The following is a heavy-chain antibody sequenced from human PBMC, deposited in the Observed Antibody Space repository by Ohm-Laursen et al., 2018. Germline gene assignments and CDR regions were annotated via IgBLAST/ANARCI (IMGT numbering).Heavy chain of an antibody. J-gene: IGHJ3*02. Sequence: ASVKVSCKASGYTFTSYDINWVRQATGQGLEWMGWMNPNSGNTGYAQKFQGRVTMTRDTSINTAYMELSGLRSDDTAVYYCAREGVIATNINQGNDAFDIWGQGAMVTVSS. CDR3: AREGVIATNINQGNDAFDI. V-gene: IGHV1-8*01. CDR2: MNPNSGNT. D-gene: IGHD2-21*01. CDR1: GYTFTSYD.